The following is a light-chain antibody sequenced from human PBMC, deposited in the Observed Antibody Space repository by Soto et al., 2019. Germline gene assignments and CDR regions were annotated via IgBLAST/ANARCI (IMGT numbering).Light chain of an antibody. CDR1: QSVNSN. CDR2: GAS. Sequence: EIVMRLSPATLSVSHGERATLSCRASQSVNSNLAWYQQKVGQAPRLLIYGASTRATGIPARFSGSGSGTEFTLTISSLQSEDLAVYYCQQDGSSLITFGQGTKVDIK. CDR3: QQDGSSLIT. V-gene: IGKV3-15*01. J-gene: IGKJ1*01.